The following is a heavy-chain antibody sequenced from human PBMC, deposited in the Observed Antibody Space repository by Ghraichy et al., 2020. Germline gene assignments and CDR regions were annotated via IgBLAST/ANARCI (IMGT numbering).Heavy chain of an antibody. D-gene: IGHD2-15*01. Sequence: GGSLRLSCAASGFTFDDYAMHWVRQAPGKGLEWVSGISWNSGSIGYADSVKGRFTISRDNAKNSLYLQMNSLRAEDTALYYCAKDIFRGLLLPSYWGQGTLVTVSS. CDR3: AKDIFRGLLLPSY. CDR1: GFTFDDYA. CDR2: ISWNSGSI. J-gene: IGHJ4*02. V-gene: IGHV3-9*01.